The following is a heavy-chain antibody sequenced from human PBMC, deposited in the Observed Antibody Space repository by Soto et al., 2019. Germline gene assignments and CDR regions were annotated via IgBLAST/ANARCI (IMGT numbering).Heavy chain of an antibody. CDR3: ARDWRISPGFDP. D-gene: IGHD3-3*01. Sequence: PSETLSLTCTVSGGSISSGDYYWSWIRQPPGKGLEWIGYIYYSGSTYYNPSLKSRVTISVDTSKNQFSLKLSSVTAADTAVYYCARDWRISPGFDPWGKGTLVTVSS. V-gene: IGHV4-30-4*01. J-gene: IGHJ5*02. CDR1: GGSISSGDYY. CDR2: IYYSGST.